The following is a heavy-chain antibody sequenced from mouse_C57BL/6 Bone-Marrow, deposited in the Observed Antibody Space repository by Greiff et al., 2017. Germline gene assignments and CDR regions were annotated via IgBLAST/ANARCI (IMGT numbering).Heavy chain of an antibody. CDR2: FYPGSGSI. J-gene: IGHJ1*03. D-gene: IGHD1-1*01. CDR3: ARHEDHYYGSPGWYFDV. CDR1: GYTFTEYT. V-gene: IGHV1-62-2*01. Sequence: VQLQQSGAELVKPGASVKLSCKASGYTFTEYTIHWVKQRSGQGLEWIGWFYPGSGSIKYNEKFKDKATLTADKSSSTVYMELSRLTSEDSAVYFCARHEDHYYGSPGWYFDVWGTGTTVTVSS.